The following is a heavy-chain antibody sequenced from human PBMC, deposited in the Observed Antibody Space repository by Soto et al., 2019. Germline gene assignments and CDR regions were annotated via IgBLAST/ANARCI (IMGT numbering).Heavy chain of an antibody. CDR3: AKDVSDDFWSGSYY. J-gene: IGHJ4*02. V-gene: IGHV3-23*01. Sequence: GGSLRLSCAASGFTFSSYAMSWVRQAPGKGLEWVSAISGSGGSTYYADSVKGRFTISRDNSKNTLYLQMNSLRAEDTAVYYWAKDVSDDFWSGSYYWGQGTLVTVSS. CDR1: GFTFSSYA. CDR2: ISGSGGST. D-gene: IGHD3-3*01.